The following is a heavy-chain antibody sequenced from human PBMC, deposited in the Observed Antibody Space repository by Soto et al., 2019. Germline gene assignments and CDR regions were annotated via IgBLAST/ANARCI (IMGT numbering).Heavy chain of an antibody. CDR1: GFTFNIAW. CDR3: TTGKTVSGFY. Sequence: GGSLRLSCAASGFTFNIAWMSWVRLAPGRGLEWVGQSKSKTDGGIIYYAAPVKGRFTISRDDSQNTLYLQMNSLKTEDTAIYYCTTGKTVSGFYWGHGTLVTVS. V-gene: IGHV3-15*01. D-gene: IGHD3-3*01. J-gene: IGHJ4*01. CDR2: SKSKTDGGII.